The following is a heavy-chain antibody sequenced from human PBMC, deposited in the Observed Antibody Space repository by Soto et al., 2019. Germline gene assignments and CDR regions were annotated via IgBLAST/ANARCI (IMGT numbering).Heavy chain of an antibody. D-gene: IGHD1-7*01. Sequence: ASVKVSCKASGYTFTSYYMHWVRQAPGQGLEWMGRINPNSGGTNYAQKFQGWVTMTRDTSISTAYMELSRLRSDDTAVYYCARDSLTGTHYYYYGMDVWGQGTTVTVSS. V-gene: IGHV1-2*04. CDR1: GYTFTSYY. J-gene: IGHJ6*02. CDR2: INPNSGGT. CDR3: ARDSLTGTHYYYYGMDV.